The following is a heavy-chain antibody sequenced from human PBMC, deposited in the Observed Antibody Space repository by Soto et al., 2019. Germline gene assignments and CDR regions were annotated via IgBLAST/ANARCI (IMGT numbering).Heavy chain of an antibody. J-gene: IGHJ6*02. D-gene: IGHD3-10*01. Sequence: SETLSVTCAVYGGSFSGYYRHWIRQPPGKGLEWIGEINHSGSTNYNPSLKSRVTISVDTSKNQFSLKLSSVTAADTAVYYCARVSGIYYYGMDVWGQGTTVTVS. CDR3: ARVSGIYYYGMDV. CDR2: INHSGST. CDR1: GGSFSGYY. V-gene: IGHV4-34*01.